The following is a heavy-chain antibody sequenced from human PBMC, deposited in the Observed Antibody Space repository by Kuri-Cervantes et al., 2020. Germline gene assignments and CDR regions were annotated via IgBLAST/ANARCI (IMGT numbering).Heavy chain of an antibody. CDR2: IYHSGST. Sequence: SETLSLTCAVYGGSFSGYYWSWIRQPPGKGLEWIGSIYHSGSTYYNPSLKSRVTISVDTSKNQFSLKLSSVTAADTAVYYCAREGDYGDYYMDVWGKGTTVTVSS. V-gene: IGHV4-34*01. J-gene: IGHJ6*03. D-gene: IGHD4-17*01. CDR1: GGSFSGYY. CDR3: AREGDYGDYYMDV.